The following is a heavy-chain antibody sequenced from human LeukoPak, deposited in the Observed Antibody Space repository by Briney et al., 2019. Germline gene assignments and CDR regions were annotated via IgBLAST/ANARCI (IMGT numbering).Heavy chain of an antibody. CDR2: ISGSGGST. Sequence: GGSLRLSCAASGFTFSSYAMSWVRQAPGKGLEWVSAISGSGGSTYYADSVKGRFTISRDNSKNTLYLQMNSLRAEDTAVYYCAKDLDGDCVRPVYYYYYGMDVWGQGTTVTVSS. CDR1: GFTFSSYA. CDR3: AKDLDGDCVRPVYYYYYGMDV. J-gene: IGHJ6*02. D-gene: IGHD2-21*02. V-gene: IGHV3-23*01.